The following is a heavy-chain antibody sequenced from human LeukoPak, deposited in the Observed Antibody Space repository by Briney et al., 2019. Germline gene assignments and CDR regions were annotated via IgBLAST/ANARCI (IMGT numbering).Heavy chain of an antibody. V-gene: IGHV4-59*01. J-gene: IGHJ6*03. Sequence: SETLSLTCTVSGGSISSYYWSWIRQPPGKGLEWIGYIYYSGSTNYNPSLKSRVTISVDTSKNQFSLKLGSVTAADTAVYYCARSSRFGWELTRYYYYYMDVWGKGTTVTVSS. CDR3: ARSSRFGWELTRYYYYYMDV. CDR2: IYYSGST. CDR1: GGSISSYY. D-gene: IGHD1-26*01.